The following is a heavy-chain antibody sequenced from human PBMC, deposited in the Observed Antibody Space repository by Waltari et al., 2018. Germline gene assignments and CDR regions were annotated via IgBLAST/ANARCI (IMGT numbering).Heavy chain of an antibody. J-gene: IGHJ4*02. Sequence: EVKLVESGGGWVRLGGSLSPPCEPPGFPLPNPGMSWVRQAPGEGLEVGGRKKRKINGGTKDNAAPVKGRFTIPRDDSKNKLYLQMNSLKAEEKAIYYCTTLLYIDWLWRFDSWGQGTLVTVSS. CDR3: TTLLYIDWLWRFDS. CDR2: KKRKINGGTK. CDR1: GFPLPNPG. V-gene: IGHV3-15*01. D-gene: IGHD3-9*01.